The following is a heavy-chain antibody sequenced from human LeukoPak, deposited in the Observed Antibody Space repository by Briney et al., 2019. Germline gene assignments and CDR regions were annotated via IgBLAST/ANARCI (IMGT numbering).Heavy chain of an antibody. V-gene: IGHV3-21*01. D-gene: IGHD2-2*01. J-gene: IGHJ6*03. CDR2: ISSSSSYI. CDR3: ARRGYCSSTSCYFVYYYYMDV. CDR1: GFTFSSYS. Sequence: SGGSLRLSCAASGFTFSSYSMNWVRQAPGKGLEWVSSISSSSSYIYYADSVKGRFTISRDNAKNSLYLQMNSLRAEDTAVYYCARRGYCSSTSCYFVYYYYMDVWGKGTTVTISS.